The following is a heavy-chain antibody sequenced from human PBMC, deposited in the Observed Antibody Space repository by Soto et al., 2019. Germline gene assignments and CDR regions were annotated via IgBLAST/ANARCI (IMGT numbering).Heavy chain of an antibody. Sequence: EVQLLESGGGLVQPGGSLRLSCAASGFTFSTYAMNWVRQAPGKGLEWVSAISGGGGSTYYADSVKGRVTISRDNSKNTLYLQMNSLRAEDMAVYYCAKVSLGALTFTDYYYYGLDVWGQGTTVTVSS. D-gene: IGHD1-26*01. CDR1: GFTFSTYA. V-gene: IGHV3-23*01. CDR2: ISGGGGST. CDR3: AKVSLGALTFTDYYYYGLDV. J-gene: IGHJ6*02.